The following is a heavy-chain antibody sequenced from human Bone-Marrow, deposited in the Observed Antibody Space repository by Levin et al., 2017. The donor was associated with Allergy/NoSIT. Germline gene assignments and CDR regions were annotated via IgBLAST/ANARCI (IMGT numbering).Heavy chain of an antibody. V-gene: IGHV1-46*02. CDR2: INPDGDDT. D-gene: IGHD3-9*01. Sequence: HGESLKISCKASGYIFNSYYMHWVRQAPGQGLEWVGIINPDGDDTTYAQQFQGRVTMTRDTSTSTVYMELSSLRSEDTAVYYCARESSYDTLTGYYGRDFDYWGQGTLVTVSS. CDR1: GYIFNSYY. CDR3: ARESSYDTLTGYYGRDFDY. J-gene: IGHJ4*02.